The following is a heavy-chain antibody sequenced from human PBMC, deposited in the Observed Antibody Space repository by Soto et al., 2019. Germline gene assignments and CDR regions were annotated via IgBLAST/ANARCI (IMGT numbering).Heavy chain of an antibody. CDR2: IRSKTYGGTT. D-gene: IGHD3-22*01. J-gene: IGHJ6*02. V-gene: IGHV3-49*03. Sequence: RSLRLSCTCSGLNFSESALSWFRPAPGKGLEWVGFIRSKTYGGTTEYAASVQGRFPISRDVSKSIAFLQMNSLKTEDTAVDYYSQGVDYYDGCGYWADDYLYYAKDVSGQGTTDTVSS. CDR3: SQGVDYYDGCGYWADDYLYYAKDV. CDR1: GLNFSESA.